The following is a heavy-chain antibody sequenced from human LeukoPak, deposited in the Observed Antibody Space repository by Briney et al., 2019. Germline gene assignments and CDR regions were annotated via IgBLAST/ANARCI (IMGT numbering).Heavy chain of an antibody. V-gene: IGHV4-39*07. CDR1: GGSISSSSYY. CDR2: IYYSGST. J-gene: IGHJ5*02. D-gene: IGHD6-13*01. CDR3: ARGFAKIVAAAGTDNWFDP. Sequence: SETLSLTCTVSGGSISSSSYYWGWIRQPPGKGLEWIGSIYYSGSTYYNPSLKSRVTISVDTSKNQFSLKLSSVTAADTAVYYCARGFAKIVAAAGTDNWFDPWGQGTLVTVSS.